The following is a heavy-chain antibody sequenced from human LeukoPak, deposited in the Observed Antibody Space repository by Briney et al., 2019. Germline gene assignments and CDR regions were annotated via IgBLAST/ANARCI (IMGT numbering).Heavy chain of an antibody. J-gene: IGHJ4*02. Sequence: ASETLSLTCAVSGGSISSSNWWSWVRQPPGKGLEWIGEIYHSGSTNYNPSLKSRVTISVDKSKNQFSLKLSSVTAADTAVYYCARGGTRGFGELLFDYWGQGTLVTVSS. V-gene: IGHV4-4*02. CDR2: IYHSGST. D-gene: IGHD3-10*01. CDR1: GGSISSSNW. CDR3: ARGGTRGFGELLFDY.